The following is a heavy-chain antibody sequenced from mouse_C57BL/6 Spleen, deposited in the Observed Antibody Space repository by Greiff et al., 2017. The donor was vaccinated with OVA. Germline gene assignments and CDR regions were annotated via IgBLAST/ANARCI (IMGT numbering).Heavy chain of an antibody. CDR3: TRRFPLDY. J-gene: IGHJ2*01. CDR1: GYTFTDYE. Sequence: QVHVKQSGAELVRPGASVTLSCKASGYTFTDYEMHWVKQTPVHGLEWIGAIDPETGGTAYNQKFKGKAILTADKSSSTAYMELRSLTSEDSAVYYCTRRFPLDYWGQGTTLTVSS. V-gene: IGHV1-15*01. CDR2: IDPETGGT.